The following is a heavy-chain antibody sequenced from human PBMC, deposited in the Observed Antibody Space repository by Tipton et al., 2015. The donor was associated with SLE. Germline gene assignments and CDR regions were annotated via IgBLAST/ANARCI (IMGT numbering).Heavy chain of an antibody. V-gene: IGHV4-39*07. CDR1: GGSISSSSYY. D-gene: IGHD2-2*01. CDR2: IYYSGST. CDR3: ARSTDQNWFDP. J-gene: IGHJ5*02. Sequence: TLSLTCTVSGGSISSSSYYWGWIRQPPGKGLEWIGSIYYSGSTYCNPSLKSRVTISIDTSKNQFSLKLSSVTAADTAVYYCARSTDQNWFDPWGQGTLVTVSS.